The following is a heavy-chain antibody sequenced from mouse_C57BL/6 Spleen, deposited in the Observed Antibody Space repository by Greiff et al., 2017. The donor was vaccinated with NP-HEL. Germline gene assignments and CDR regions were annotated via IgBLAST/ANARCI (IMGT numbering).Heavy chain of an antibody. J-gene: IGHJ4*01. Sequence: QVQLQQPGAELVMPGASVKLSCKASGYTFTSYWMHWVKQRPGQGLEWIGEIDPSDSYTNYNQKFKGKSTLTVDKSSSTAYMQLSSLTSEDSAVYYCARFYYGSSRDYAMDYWGQGTSVTVSS. V-gene: IGHV1-69*01. CDR3: ARFYYGSSRDYAMDY. CDR1: GYTFTSYW. D-gene: IGHD1-1*01. CDR2: IDPSDSYT.